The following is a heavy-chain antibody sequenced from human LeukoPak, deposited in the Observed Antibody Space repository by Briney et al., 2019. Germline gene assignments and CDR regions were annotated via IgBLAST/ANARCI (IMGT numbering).Heavy chain of an antibody. CDR3: AKDTGYSSGKGYFDY. Sequence: GGSLRLSCAASGFTFSSYAMSWVRQAPGKGLEWVSAISGSGDSTYYGDSVKGRFTISRDNAKNSLYLQMNSLRAEDTALYYCAKDTGYSSGKGYFDYWGQGTLVTVSS. D-gene: IGHD6-19*01. V-gene: IGHV3-23*01. CDR1: GFTFSSYA. CDR2: ISGSGDST. J-gene: IGHJ4*02.